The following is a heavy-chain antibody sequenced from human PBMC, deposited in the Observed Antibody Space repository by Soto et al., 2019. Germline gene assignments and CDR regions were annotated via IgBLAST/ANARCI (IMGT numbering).Heavy chain of an antibody. J-gene: IGHJ4*02. V-gene: IGHV3-7*01. CDR1: VFTISNYW. D-gene: IGHD1-1*01. CDR2: IKQDGSED. CDR3: ALHDGTSFDY. Sequence: EVQFVESGGVLVQPGASLILSCAASVFTISNYWMTCVRQAPGKGLEWVANIKQDGSEDYYVDSVKGRFAISRDNAKYALYLQMNTLRAEDTALYYYALHDGTSFDYWGKGTLVTVSS.